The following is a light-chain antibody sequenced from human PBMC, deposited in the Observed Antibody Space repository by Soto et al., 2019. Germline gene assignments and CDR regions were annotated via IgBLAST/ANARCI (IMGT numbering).Light chain of an antibody. CDR1: SGHSNYA. V-gene: IGLV4-69*01. Sequence: QLVLTQSPSASASLGASVKLTCTLSSGHSNYAIAWHQQQPEKGPRYLMKVNSDGSHIKGDGVPDRFSGSSSGAERYLTISSLQSEDETDYYCQTWGPGTRVFGGGTKLTVL. CDR2: VNSDGSH. J-gene: IGLJ3*02. CDR3: QTWGPGTRV.